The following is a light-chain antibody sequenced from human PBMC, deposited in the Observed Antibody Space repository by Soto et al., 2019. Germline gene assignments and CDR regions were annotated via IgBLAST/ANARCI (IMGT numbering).Light chain of an antibody. CDR3: CSYTGTYPWV. J-gene: IGLJ3*02. V-gene: IGLV2-11*01. CDR2: DVN. CDR1: SSDVGGYNY. Sequence: QSALTQPRSVSGSPGQSVTISCTGTSSDVGGYNYVSWYQQHPGKAPKVIIYDVNKRPSGVPDRFSGSKSGNTASLTISGLQPEDEADYYCCSYTGTYPWVFGGGTKLTVL.